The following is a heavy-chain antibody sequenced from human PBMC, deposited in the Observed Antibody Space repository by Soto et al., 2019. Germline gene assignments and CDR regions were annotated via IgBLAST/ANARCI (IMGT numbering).Heavy chain of an antibody. CDR3: ARDAGRKYCSSTSCPFGY. D-gene: IGHD2-2*01. J-gene: IGHJ4*02. Sequence: GASVKVSCKASGYTFTSYGISWVRQAPGQGLEWMGWISAYNGNTNYAQKLQGRVTMTTDTSTSTAYMELRSLRSDDTAVYYCARDAGRKYCSSTSCPFGYWGQGTLVTVSS. CDR1: GYTFTSYG. CDR2: ISAYNGNT. V-gene: IGHV1-18*01.